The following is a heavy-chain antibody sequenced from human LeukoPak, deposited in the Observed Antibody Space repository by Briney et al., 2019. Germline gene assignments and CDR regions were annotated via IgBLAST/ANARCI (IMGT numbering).Heavy chain of an antibody. CDR1: GYTLTELS. Sequence: GASVKVSCKVSGYTLTELSMHWVRQAPGKGLELKGGFDPEDGETIYAQKFQGRVTMTEDTSTDTAYMELSSLRSEDTAVYYCATDRGSSGYQPGYWFDPWGQGTLVTVSS. J-gene: IGHJ5*02. CDR2: FDPEDGET. CDR3: ATDRGSSGYQPGYWFDP. V-gene: IGHV1-24*01. D-gene: IGHD3-22*01.